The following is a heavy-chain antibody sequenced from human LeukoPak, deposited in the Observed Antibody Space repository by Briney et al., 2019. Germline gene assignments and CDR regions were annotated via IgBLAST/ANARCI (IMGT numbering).Heavy chain of an antibody. V-gene: IGHV4-30-2*01. CDR2: IYHSGST. CDR1: GGSISSDGYS. D-gene: IGHD3-9*01. J-gene: IGHJ2*01. CDR3: ARVPDILTGLGYFDL. Sequence: PSQTLSLTCAVSGGSISSDGYSWSWIRQPPGKGLEWIGYIYHSGSTYYNPSLKSRVTISVDRSKNQFSLKLSSVTAADTAVYYCARVPDILTGLGYFDLWGRGTLVTVSS.